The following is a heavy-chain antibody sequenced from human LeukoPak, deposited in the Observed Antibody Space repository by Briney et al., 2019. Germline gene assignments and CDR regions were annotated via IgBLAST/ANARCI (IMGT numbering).Heavy chain of an antibody. V-gene: IGHV4-39*07. J-gene: IGHJ4*02. Sequence: SETLSLTCTVSGGSISSSGYYWGWVRQPPGKGLEWIGSIYYSGSTYYNPSLKSRVTISVDTSKNQFSLKLSSVTAADTAVYYCARVLGYCSGGSCLNYFDYWGQGTLVTVSS. CDR3: ARVLGYCSGGSCLNYFDY. CDR2: IYYSGST. D-gene: IGHD2-15*01. CDR1: GGSISSSGYY.